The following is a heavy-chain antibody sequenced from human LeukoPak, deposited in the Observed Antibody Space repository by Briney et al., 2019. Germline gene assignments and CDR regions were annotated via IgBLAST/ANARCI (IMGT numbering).Heavy chain of an antibody. CDR2: IIPIFGIA. V-gene: IGHV1-69*04. D-gene: IGHD1-26*01. CDR1: GDTFSSYA. J-gene: IGHJ5*02. Sequence: ASVKVSCKASGDTFSSYAISWVRQAPGQGLEWMGRIIPIFGIANYAQKFQGRVTITADKSTSTAYMELSSLRSEDTAVYYCAREGTVGYQGSHWFDPWGQGTLVTVSS. CDR3: AREGTVGYQGSHWFDP.